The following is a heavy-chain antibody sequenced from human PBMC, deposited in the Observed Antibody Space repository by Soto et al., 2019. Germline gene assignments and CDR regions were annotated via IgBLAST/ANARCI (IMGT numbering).Heavy chain of an antibody. V-gene: IGHV4-4*07. CDR3: SRVVRGGFDS. CDR2: IYTSGST. J-gene: IGHJ5*01. Sequence: QVQLQESGPGLVKPSETLSLTCTVSGGSISSYYWSWIRQPAGQGLEGIGRIYTSGSTNYTPSLKSRVTMSVNTSKSLFSLKLSVVTVADAAVYFCSRVVRGGFDSWVQGTLVTVSS. D-gene: IGHD3-10*01. CDR1: GGSISSYY.